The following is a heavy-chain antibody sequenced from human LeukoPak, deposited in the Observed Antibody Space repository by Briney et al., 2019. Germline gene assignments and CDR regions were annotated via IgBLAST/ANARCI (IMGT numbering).Heavy chain of an antibody. D-gene: IGHD2-2*01. J-gene: IGHJ6*02. V-gene: IGHV1-8*01. CDR2: MNPNSGNT. Sequence: ASLKVSCKASGYTFTSYAINWVRQATGQGLEWMGWMNPNSGNTGYAQKFQGRVTMTRNTSISTAYMELSSLRSEDTAVYYCARGSSLVVVPAFYYYGMDVWGQGTTVTVSS. CDR3: ARGSSLVVVPAFYYYGMDV. CDR1: GYTFTSYA.